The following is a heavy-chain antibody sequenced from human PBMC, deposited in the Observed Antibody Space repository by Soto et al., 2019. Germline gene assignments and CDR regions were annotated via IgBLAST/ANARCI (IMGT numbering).Heavy chain of an antibody. D-gene: IGHD3-16*02. Sequence: GGSLRLSCAASGFTFSSYWMSWVRKAPGKGLEWVANIKQDGSEKYYLDSVKGRFTISRDNAKNSLFLQMNSLRAEDTAVYYCARGRYTRLGVYYFDYWGQGTLVTVSS. CDR3: ARGRYTRLGVYYFDY. J-gene: IGHJ4*02. CDR1: GFTFSSYW. V-gene: IGHV3-7*01. CDR2: IKQDGSEK.